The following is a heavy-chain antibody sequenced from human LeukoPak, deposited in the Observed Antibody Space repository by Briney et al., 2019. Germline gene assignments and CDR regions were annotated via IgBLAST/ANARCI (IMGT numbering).Heavy chain of an antibody. D-gene: IGHD3-16*01. Sequence: GGSLRLSCSGSGFTFGDYAMSWVRQAPGKGLEWVGFIRRKIYGATTEYAASVRGRFTISRDDSKSTVYLQMNSLKTEDTAVYFCTMGDNFDYWGQGTLVTVSS. V-gene: IGHV3-49*04. CDR2: IRRKIYGATT. CDR1: GFTFGDYA. CDR3: TMGDNFDY. J-gene: IGHJ4*02.